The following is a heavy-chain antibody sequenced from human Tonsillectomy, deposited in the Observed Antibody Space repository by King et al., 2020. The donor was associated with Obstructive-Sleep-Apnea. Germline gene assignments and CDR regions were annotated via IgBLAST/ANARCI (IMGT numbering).Heavy chain of an antibody. J-gene: IGHJ1*01. Sequence: VQLVESGGGLVQPGGSLRLSCATSGFTFTSHAMSWVRQAPGKGLEWVSAISGRGGTTHNADSVKGRFTISRDDSKNTLYLQMNSLRAEDTAVYYCAKGVDYYRWYFQHWGQGTLVTVSS. CDR3: AKGVDYYRWYFQH. CDR1: GFTFTSHA. D-gene: IGHD3-22*01. V-gene: IGHV3-23*04. CDR2: ISGRGGTT.